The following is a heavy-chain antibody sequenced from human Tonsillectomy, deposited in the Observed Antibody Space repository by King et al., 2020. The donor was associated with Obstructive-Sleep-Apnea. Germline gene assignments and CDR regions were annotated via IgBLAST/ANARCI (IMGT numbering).Heavy chain of an antibody. CDR2: ISYDGINK. J-gene: IGHJ4*02. CDR3: ARDVVAHLDY. CDR1: GFTFSSYA. D-gene: IGHD2-21*01. Sequence: VQLVESGGGVVQPGRSLRLSCAASGFTFSSYAMHWVRQAPGKGLEWVAVISYDGINKYYADSVKGRFTISRDNSKNTLYLQMNSLRAEDTAVYYCARDVVAHLDYWGQGTLVTVSS. V-gene: IGHV3-30-3*01.